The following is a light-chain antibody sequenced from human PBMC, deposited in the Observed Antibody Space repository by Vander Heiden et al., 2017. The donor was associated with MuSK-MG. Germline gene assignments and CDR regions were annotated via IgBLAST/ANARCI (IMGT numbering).Light chain of an antibody. CDR2: AAS. V-gene: IGKV1-39*01. J-gene: IGKJ5*01. CDR3: QQASETPIT. Sequence: DIQMTQSRTSLSASVGDKVTITCRASQSISMSLNWYRQKPGKAPENLIYAASTLRRGVPSRFSGSGSGTLFSLTISGLQPEDFATYFCQQASETPITFGQGTRLEI. CDR1: QSISMS.